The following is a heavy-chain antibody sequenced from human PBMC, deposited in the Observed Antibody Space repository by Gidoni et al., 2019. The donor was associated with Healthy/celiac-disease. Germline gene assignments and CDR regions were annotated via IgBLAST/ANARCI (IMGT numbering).Heavy chain of an antibody. V-gene: IGHV1-3*01. Sequence: QVQLVQSGAEVKKPGASVKVSCKASGYTFTSHAIHWVRQAPGQRLEWMGWINAGNGNTKYSQKFQGRVTITRDTSARTAYMELRSLTSEDTAVYYCARHRGLELVLNWFDPWGQGTLVTVS. CDR2: INAGNGNT. D-gene: IGHD1-7*01. CDR1: GYTFTSHA. J-gene: IGHJ5*02. CDR3: ARHRGLELVLNWFDP.